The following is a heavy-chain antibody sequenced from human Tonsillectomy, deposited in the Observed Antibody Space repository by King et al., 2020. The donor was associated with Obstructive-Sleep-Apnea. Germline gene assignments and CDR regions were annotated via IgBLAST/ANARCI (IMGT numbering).Heavy chain of an antibody. CDR2: IRYDGSDE. CDR3: AKGVHSSSWS. D-gene: IGHD6-13*01. V-gene: IGHV3-30*02. CDR1: GFIFSDYG. Sequence: VQLVESGGGVVQPGGSLRLSCAASGFIFSDYGMQWVRQAPGKGLEWVAFIRYDGSDEYYGDSVKGRFTISRDNSKSTLYLQMNSLKTEDTAVYFCAKGVHSSSWSWGQGTLVTVSS. J-gene: IGHJ5*02.